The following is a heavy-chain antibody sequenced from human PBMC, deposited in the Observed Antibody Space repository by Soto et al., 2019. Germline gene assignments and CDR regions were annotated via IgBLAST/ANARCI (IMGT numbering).Heavy chain of an antibody. Sequence: QVQLVESGGGVVQPGRSLRLSCAASGFIFTNYAMPWVRQTPGKGLEWVAVISFDETNKYYADSVEGRFTISRDNSKNTLYLQMNGLRAEDTAVYYRARVQNVMYGSRTFADNYYYGMNVWGQGTTVTVSS. V-gene: IGHV3-30-3*01. CDR3: ARVQNVMYGSRTFADNYYYGMNV. D-gene: IGHD3-10*01. CDR1: GFIFTNYA. J-gene: IGHJ6*02. CDR2: ISFDETNK.